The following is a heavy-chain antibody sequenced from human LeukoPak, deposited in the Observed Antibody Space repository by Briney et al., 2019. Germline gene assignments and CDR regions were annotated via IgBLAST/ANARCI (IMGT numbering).Heavy chain of an antibody. Sequence: GGSLRLSCAASGLTFSSYGMHWVRQAPGKGLEWVAIISYDGSNKYYADSVRGRFTISRDSSKNTLYLQMNSLRAEDTAVYFCAKDSLTSSSWTRSFDYWGQGTLVTVSS. CDR1: GLTFSSYG. CDR2: ISYDGSNK. D-gene: IGHD6-13*01. V-gene: IGHV3-30*18. CDR3: AKDSLTSSSWTRSFDY. J-gene: IGHJ4*02.